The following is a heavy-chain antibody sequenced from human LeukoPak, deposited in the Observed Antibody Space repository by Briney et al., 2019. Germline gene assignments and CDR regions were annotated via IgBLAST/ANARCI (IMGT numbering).Heavy chain of an antibody. CDR1: GFTFSSYT. V-gene: IGHV3-30-3*01. CDR3: ARSRGVSGYDFAY. Sequence: GGSLRLSCAASGFTFSSYTMHWVRQAPGKGLEWVALISYDGSNKYYVDSVKGRFTISRDNSKNTLYLQMNSLRVEDTAVYYCARSRGVSGYDFAYWGQGTLVTVSS. D-gene: IGHD5-12*01. J-gene: IGHJ4*02. CDR2: ISYDGSNK.